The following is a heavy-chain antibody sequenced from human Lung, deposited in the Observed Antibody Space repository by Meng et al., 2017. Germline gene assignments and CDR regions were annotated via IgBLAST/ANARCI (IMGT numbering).Heavy chain of an antibody. J-gene: IGHJ4*02. CDR3: ARGPTTMAHDFDY. CDR1: GGSFSDYY. CDR2: INHSGST. D-gene: IGHD4-11*01. V-gene: IGHV4-34*01. Sequence: VELKEWGAGLLKPLATLSLPCVVSGGSFSDYYWSWIRQPPGKGLDWIGEINHSGSTNYNPSLESRATISVDTSQNNLSLKLSSVTAADSAVYYCARGPTTMAHDFDYWGQGTLVTVSS.